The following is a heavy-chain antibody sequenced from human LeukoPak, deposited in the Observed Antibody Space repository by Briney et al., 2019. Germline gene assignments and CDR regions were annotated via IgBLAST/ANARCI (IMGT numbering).Heavy chain of an antibody. J-gene: IGHJ6*04. CDR2: IIPRLGTA. Sequence: ASVKVSCKASGVTFSDYPISWVRQAPGQGPERMGGIIPRLGTADYAQQSQGRVTITADMSTTTAYMELSSLRSDDTAIYYCAGGYGSGVMSPYGLDDWGTGTTVIVSS. V-gene: IGHV1-69*10. D-gene: IGHD3-10*01. CDR3: AGGYGSGVMSPYGLDD. CDR1: GVTFSDYP.